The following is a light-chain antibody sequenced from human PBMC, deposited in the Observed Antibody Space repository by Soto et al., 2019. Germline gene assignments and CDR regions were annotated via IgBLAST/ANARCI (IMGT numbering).Light chain of an antibody. J-gene: IGKJ1*01. CDR3: QQYNNWPRT. Sequence: EIVLTQSPGTLSLSPVERATLSFRASQSVSSSYLAWYQQKPGQAPRLLIYGASSRATGTPDRFSGSGSGTEFTLTISSLQSEDFAVYYCQQYNNWPRTFGQGTKVDIK. CDR1: QSVSSSY. V-gene: IGKV3-20*01. CDR2: GAS.